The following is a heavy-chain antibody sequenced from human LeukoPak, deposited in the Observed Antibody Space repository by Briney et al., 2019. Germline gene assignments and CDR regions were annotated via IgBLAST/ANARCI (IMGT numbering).Heavy chain of an antibody. J-gene: IGHJ4*02. CDR1: GFTFSTYS. Sequence: GGSLRLSCEASGFTFSTYSMNWVRQAPGKGLEWVSSISSRSDYIYYADSLKGRFTISRDNAKNSLYLQMNSLRAEDTAVYYCARETTGMAAAGLDYWGQGTLVTVSS. CDR3: ARETTGMAAAGLDY. V-gene: IGHV3-21*01. D-gene: IGHD6-13*01. CDR2: ISSRSDYI.